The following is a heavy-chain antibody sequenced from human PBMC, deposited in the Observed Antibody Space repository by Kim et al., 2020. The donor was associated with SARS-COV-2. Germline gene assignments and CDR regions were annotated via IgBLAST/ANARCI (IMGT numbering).Heavy chain of an antibody. Sequence: ASVKVSCKASGYTFTSYYMHWVRQAPGQGLEWMGIINPSGGSTSYAQKFQGRVTMTRDTSTSTVYMELSSLRSEDTAVYYCARDRPPIAAAGTSSYYYGMDVCGQGTTVTVSS. V-gene: IGHV1-46*01. CDR3: ARDRPPIAAAGTSSYYYGMDV. CDR1: GYTFTSYY. D-gene: IGHD6-13*01. J-gene: IGHJ6*02. CDR2: INPSGGST.